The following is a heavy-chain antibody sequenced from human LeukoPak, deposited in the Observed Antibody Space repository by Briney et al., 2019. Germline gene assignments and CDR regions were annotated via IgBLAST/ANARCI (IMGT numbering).Heavy chain of an antibody. J-gene: IGHJ4*02. Sequence: GGSLRLSCAASGFTFSSYAMHWVRQAPGKGLEWVAVISYDGSNKYYADSVKGRFTISRDNSKNTLYLQMNSLRAGDTAVYYCARDRGYFTMIPRYYFDYWGQGTLVTASS. CDR3: ARDRGYFTMIPRYYFDY. CDR1: GFTFSSYA. V-gene: IGHV3-30*04. D-gene: IGHD3-22*01. CDR2: ISYDGSNK.